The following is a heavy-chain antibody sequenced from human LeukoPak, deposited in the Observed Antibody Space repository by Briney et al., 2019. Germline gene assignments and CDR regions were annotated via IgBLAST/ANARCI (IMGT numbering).Heavy chain of an antibody. V-gene: IGHV3-9*01. Sequence: GGSLRLSCATSGFTFDDYAMHWVRQAPGKGLEWVSGISWNSGSIGYADSVKGRFTIFRDNAKNTLYLQMNSLRAEDTAVYYCARGMSGYYGMDVWGQGTTVIVSS. J-gene: IGHJ6*02. CDR1: GFTFDDYA. CDR3: ARGMSGYYGMDV. CDR2: ISWNSGSI.